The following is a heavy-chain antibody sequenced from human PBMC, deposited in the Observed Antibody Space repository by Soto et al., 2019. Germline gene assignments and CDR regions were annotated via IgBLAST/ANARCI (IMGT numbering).Heavy chain of an antibody. D-gene: IGHD3-22*01. J-gene: IGHJ6*02. CDR1: GVTFSSYA. Sequence: GVLLSLSSAASGVTFSSYAMNWVSRAPGKGLEWVSSISGSSTYIYYADSVKGRFTISRDNARNSLYLQMNSLRAEDTAMYYCARPYSYDSSGYYYYYYAMDVWGQGTTVTVSS. V-gene: IGHV3-21*01. CDR2: ISGSSTYI. CDR3: ARPYSYDSSGYYYYYYAMDV.